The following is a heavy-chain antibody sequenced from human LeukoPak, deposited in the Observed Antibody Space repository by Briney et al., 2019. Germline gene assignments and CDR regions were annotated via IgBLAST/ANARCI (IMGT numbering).Heavy chain of an antibody. CDR2: ISPTGGAI. J-gene: IGHJ4*02. CDR1: GFTFSSYG. D-gene: IGHD1-1*01. V-gene: IGHV3-21*01. Sequence: PGGSLRLSCAASGFTFSSYGMSWVRQAPGRGLEWVSSISPTGGAIFYADSLRGRFTISRDNAKNSLYLQMNSLRAEDTALYFCASGIRERGFDYWGQGTLVTVSS. CDR3: ASGIRERGFDY.